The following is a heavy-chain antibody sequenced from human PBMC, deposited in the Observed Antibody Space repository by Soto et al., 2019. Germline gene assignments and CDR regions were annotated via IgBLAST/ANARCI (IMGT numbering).Heavy chain of an antibody. D-gene: IGHD3-22*01. CDR1: GGSFSCYY. Sequence: SETLSLTCTVYGGSFSCYYWSWIRQPPGKGLEWIGEINHSGSTNYNPSLKSRVTISVDTSKNQFSLKLSSVTAADTAVYYCARGPGXVRWPLITMIVRGYFGYWGQGTLVTVSS. CDR2: INHSGST. J-gene: IGHJ4*02. V-gene: IGHV4-34*01. CDR3: ARGPGXVRWPLITMIVRGYFGY.